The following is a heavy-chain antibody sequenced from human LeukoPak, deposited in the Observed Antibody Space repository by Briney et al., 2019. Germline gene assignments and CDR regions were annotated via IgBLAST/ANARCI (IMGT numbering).Heavy chain of an antibody. V-gene: IGHV3-9*01. CDR1: GFTFDDYA. Sequence: GGSLRLSCAASGFTFDDYAMHWVRQAPGKGLEWVSGISWNSGSIGYADSVKGRFTISRDNARNSLYLQMSSLRAEDTAVYYCARDHTDPGLFFDSWGQGTLVTVSS. CDR2: ISWNSGSI. CDR3: ARDHTDPGLFFDS. J-gene: IGHJ4*02.